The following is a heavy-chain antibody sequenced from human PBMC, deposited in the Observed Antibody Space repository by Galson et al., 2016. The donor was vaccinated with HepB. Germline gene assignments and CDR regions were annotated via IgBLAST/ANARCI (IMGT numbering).Heavy chain of an antibody. CDR2: IYWDDEK. CDR3: AQLPRRLAGIYYYYGMDV. V-gene: IGHV2-5*02. J-gene: IGHJ6*02. CDR1: GFSLNTSGVG. Sequence: PALVKPTQTLTLTCTFSGFSLNTSGVGVGWIRQPPGKALEWLAFIYWDDEKRSSPPLKSRLTITRNTSKNQVVLTMTNMDPLDTATYYCAQLPRRLAGIYYYYGMDVWGQGTTVTVSS. D-gene: IGHD6-19*01.